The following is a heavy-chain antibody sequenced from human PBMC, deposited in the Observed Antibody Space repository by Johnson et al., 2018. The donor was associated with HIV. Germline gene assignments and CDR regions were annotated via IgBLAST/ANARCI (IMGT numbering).Heavy chain of an antibody. CDR3: APAGGAEGWFHI. CDR2: IRDGGSNK. CDR1: GFTFSTYG. J-gene: IGHJ3*02. V-gene: IGHV3-30*02. D-gene: IGHD2-15*01. Sequence: QVQLVESGGGLVQPGGSLRLSCAASGFTFSTYGMHWVRQAPGKGLEWVAFIRDGGSNKHCVDSVKGRFTISRDNSKNTLYLEMNSRRGEDTALYCCAPAGGAEGWFHIWGQGTMVTVSS.